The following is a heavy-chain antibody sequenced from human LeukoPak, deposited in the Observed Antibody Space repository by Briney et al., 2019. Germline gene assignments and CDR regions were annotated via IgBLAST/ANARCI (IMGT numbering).Heavy chain of an antibody. CDR1: GGTFSSYA. J-gene: IGHJ4*02. V-gene: IGHV1-69*13. CDR3: ARSPAAAGTGPFDY. D-gene: IGHD6-13*01. CDR2: IIPIFGTA. Sequence: SVKVSCKASGGTFSSYAISWVRQAPGQGLEWMGGIIPIFGTANYAQKFQGRVTITADESTSTAYMERSSLRSEDTAVYYCARSPAAAGTGPFDYWGQGTLVTVSS.